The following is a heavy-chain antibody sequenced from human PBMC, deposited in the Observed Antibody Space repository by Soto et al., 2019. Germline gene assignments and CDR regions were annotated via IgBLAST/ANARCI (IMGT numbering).Heavy chain of an antibody. Sequence: EVHLVESGGDFVQPGRSLRLSCAASGFSLDDYAMHWVRQAPGKGLEWVSGISWNSGIIGYADSVKGRFTISRDNAKNALYLQVNSLRAEDTALYYCAKAHCSSTSACYYGMDVWGQGTTVTVSS. CDR3: AKAHCSSTSACYYGMDV. V-gene: IGHV3-9*01. D-gene: IGHD2-2*01. J-gene: IGHJ6*02. CDR2: ISWNSGII. CDR1: GFSLDDYA.